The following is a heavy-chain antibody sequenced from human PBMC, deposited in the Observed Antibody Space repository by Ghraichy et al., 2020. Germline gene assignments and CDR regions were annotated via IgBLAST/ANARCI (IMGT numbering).Heavy chain of an antibody. CDR2: ISDSGANT. D-gene: IGHD3-3*01. Sequence: GESLNISCAASGFAFSNYAMNWVRQAPGKGLDWVSVISDSGANTHYADSVKGRFIISRDNSKNTLYLQMNSLRAEDTAVYYCAKDMDYDFWSTNDAFDIWGQGTMVTVSS. V-gene: IGHV3-23*01. CDR3: AKDMDYDFWSTNDAFDI. J-gene: IGHJ3*02. CDR1: GFAFSNYA.